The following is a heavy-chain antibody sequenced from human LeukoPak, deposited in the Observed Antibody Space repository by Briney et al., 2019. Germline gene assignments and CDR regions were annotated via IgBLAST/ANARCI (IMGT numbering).Heavy chain of an antibody. D-gene: IGHD6-13*01. Sequence: GASVKVSCKASGGTFSSYAISWVRQAPGQGLEWMGWINPNSGGTNYAQKFQGWVTMTRDTSISTAYMELSRLRSDDTAVYYCARTGIAAAGLNWFDPWGQGTLVTVSS. CDR1: GGTFSSYA. J-gene: IGHJ5*02. V-gene: IGHV1-2*04. CDR3: ARTGIAAAGLNWFDP. CDR2: INPNSGGT.